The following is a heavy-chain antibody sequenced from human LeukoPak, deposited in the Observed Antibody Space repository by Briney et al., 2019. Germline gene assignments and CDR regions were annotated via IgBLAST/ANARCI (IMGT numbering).Heavy chain of an antibody. CDR1: RFTLGDYP. CDR3: AKGVRSRTCYNCFDS. CDR2: ISGDGDNT. D-gene: IGHD2-15*01. V-gene: IGHV3-43*02. J-gene: IGHJ5*01. Sequence: GGSLRLSCVASRFTLGDYPLHWVRQAPGKGLEWISLISGDGDNTYYANSVKGRFTISRDKSKNSLHLQMSSLRAEDTALYYCAKGVRSRTCYNCFDSWGQGTLVTVSS.